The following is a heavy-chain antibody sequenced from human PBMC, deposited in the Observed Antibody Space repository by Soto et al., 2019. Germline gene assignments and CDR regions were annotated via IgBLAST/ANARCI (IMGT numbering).Heavy chain of an antibody. CDR2: ISGSGGST. CDR1: GFTFNSYA. D-gene: IGHD6-13*01. J-gene: IGHJ5*02. CDR3: ARGVATAGTSSWFDP. Sequence: EVQLLESGGGLVQPGGSLRLSCAASGFTFNSYAMSWVRQAPGKGLEWVSAISGSGGSTYYADSVKGRFTISRDNSKNTLYLQMNSLRAEDTAVYYCARGVATAGTSSWFDPWGQGTLVTVSS. V-gene: IGHV3-23*01.